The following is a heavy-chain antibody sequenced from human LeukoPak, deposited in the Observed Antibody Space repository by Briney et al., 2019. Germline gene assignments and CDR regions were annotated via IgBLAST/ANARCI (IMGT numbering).Heavy chain of an antibody. J-gene: IGHJ5*02. D-gene: IGHD4/OR15-4a*01. CDR3: ARGAVLTARFAYNWFDP. Sequence: SETLSLTCTVSGVSISSSNYHWGWIRQTPGKGLEWIGSIYYGGSTYYNPSLKSRVTISGDRSKNQFSLKLNSITAADTAVYYCARGAVLTARFAYNWFDPWGQGALVTVSS. CDR1: GVSISSSNYH. V-gene: IGHV4-39*07. CDR2: IYYGGST.